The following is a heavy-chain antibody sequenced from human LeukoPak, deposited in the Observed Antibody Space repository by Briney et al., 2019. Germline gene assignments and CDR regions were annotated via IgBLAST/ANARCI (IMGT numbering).Heavy chain of an antibody. CDR1: GGSISSYY. Sequence: SETLSLTCTVSGGSISSYYWSWIRQPPGKGLEWIGYIYYSGSTNYNPSLKSRVTISVDTSKNQFSLKLSSVTAADTAVYYCATATGTSSLYYFDYWGQGTLVTVSS. J-gene: IGHJ4*02. D-gene: IGHD1-1*01. CDR2: IYYSGST. CDR3: ATATGTSSLYYFDY. V-gene: IGHV4-59*12.